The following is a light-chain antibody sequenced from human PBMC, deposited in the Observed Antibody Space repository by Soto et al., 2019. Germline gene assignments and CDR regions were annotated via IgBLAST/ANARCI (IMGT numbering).Light chain of an antibody. V-gene: IGKV4-1*01. CDR2: WAS. CDR1: QSVLYSSNNKNY. CDR3: QQYDSTPLT. Sequence: DIVMTQSPDSLAVSLGERATINCKCSQSVLYSSNNKNYIAWYQQKPGQPPKLLIYWASTRESGVPDRFSGSGTGTDFTLTISSLQAEDVAIYYCQQYDSTPLTFGGGTKVDIK. J-gene: IGKJ4*01.